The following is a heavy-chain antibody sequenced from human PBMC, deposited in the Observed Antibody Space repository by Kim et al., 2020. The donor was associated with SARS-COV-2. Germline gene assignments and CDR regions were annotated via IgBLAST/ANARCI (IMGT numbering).Heavy chain of an antibody. J-gene: IGHJ3*02. V-gene: IGHV3-30*04. Sequence: GGSLRLSCAASRFTFRTYAMHWVRQAPGKGLEWVAVISHDGSNKYYADSVKGRFTISRDNSKNTLYLQMNSLRAEDTAVYYCARGWGDASDDYGDSSGAFDIWGQGTMVTVSS. CDR2: ISHDGSNK. CDR1: RFTFRTYA. CDR3: ARGWGDASDDYGDSSGAFDI. D-gene: IGHD4-17*01.